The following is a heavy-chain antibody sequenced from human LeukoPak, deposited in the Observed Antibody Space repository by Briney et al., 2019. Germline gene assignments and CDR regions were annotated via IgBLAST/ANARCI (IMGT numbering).Heavy chain of an antibody. Sequence: GGSLRLSCAASGFTFSSYWMSWVRQAPGKGLEGVANIKQDGSEKYYVDSVKGRFTISRDNAKNSLYLTMNSLRAEDTAVYYCAREGDTIFGAPSGFDYWGQGTLVTVSS. CDR1: GFTFSSYW. CDR3: AREGDTIFGAPSGFDY. J-gene: IGHJ4*02. CDR2: IKQDGSEK. D-gene: IGHD3-3*01. V-gene: IGHV3-7*01.